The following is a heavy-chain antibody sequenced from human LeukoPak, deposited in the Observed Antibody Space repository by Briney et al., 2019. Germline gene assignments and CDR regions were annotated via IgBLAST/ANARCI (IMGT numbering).Heavy chain of an antibody. D-gene: IGHD4-17*01. V-gene: IGHV1-2*02. CDR1: GYTFTGYY. Sequence: VASVKVSCKASGYTFTGYYMHWVRQAPGQGLEWMGWINPNSGGTNYAQKFQGRVTMTRDTSISTAYMELSRLRSDDTAVYYCARSPTLYGDYYYYGMDVWGQGTTVTVSS. CDR2: INPNSGGT. CDR3: ARSPTLYGDYYYYGMDV. J-gene: IGHJ6*02.